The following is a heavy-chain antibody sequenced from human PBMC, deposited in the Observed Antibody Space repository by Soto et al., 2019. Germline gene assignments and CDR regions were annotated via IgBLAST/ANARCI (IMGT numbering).Heavy chain of an antibody. CDR3: ARALGSWGAYYFDY. CDR2: IYWDDDK. D-gene: IGHD3-16*01. Sequence: QITLKESGPALVKTTQTLTLTCTVSGFSLNTYGVGVGWIRQPPGKALEWLALIYWDDDKRYSPSLKSRLTITKDTSKNQVVLTMTNMDPVDTVTYYCARALGSWGAYYFDYWGQGTLVTVSS. V-gene: IGHV2-5*02. CDR1: GFSLNTYGVG. J-gene: IGHJ4*02.